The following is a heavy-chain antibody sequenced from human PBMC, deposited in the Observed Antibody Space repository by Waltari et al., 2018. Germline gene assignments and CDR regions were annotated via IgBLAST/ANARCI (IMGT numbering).Heavy chain of an antibody. J-gene: IGHJ4*02. D-gene: IGHD2-15*01. CDR1: GYTLRSTS. CDR2: MSSDGIYK. Sequence: QVQLVQSGGGVVQPGRSLRVSCAASGYTLRSTSMHWVRPAPGKGREWVASMSSDGIYKYYGDSVKGRYTVARDNSENTLYLQMNSLRAEDTAVYYCARGGGGHLDYWGQGTPVTVSS. CDR3: ARGGGGHLDY. V-gene: IGHV3-33*01.